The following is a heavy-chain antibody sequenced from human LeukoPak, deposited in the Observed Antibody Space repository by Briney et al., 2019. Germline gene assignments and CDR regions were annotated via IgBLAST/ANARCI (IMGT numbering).Heavy chain of an antibody. CDR1: AFTFSRYS. D-gene: IGHD3-16*02. Sequence: GGSLRLSCAASAFTFSRYSMNWVRQAPGKGLEWVSSISGSSSYIYYADSLKGRFTISRDNAKNSLYLQMNSLRAEDTAVYYCARADDYVWGSYRYWFDYWGQGTLVTVSS. CDR2: ISGSSSYI. CDR3: ARADDYVWGSYRYWFDY. V-gene: IGHV3-21*01. J-gene: IGHJ4*02.